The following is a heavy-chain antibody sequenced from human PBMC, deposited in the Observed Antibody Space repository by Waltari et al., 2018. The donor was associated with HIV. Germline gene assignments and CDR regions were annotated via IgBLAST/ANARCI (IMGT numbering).Heavy chain of an antibody. D-gene: IGHD3-10*01. Sequence: QVQLVQSGAEVRTPGSSVKVSCKASGGSFTSYSINWVRQAPGQGLEWMGRVIPMSGTTNKSQKCQGRVTITADKATTTSYMELTSLRTEDTAVYYCASARETMGVDFDFWGQGTLVTVSS. V-gene: IGHV1-69*08. CDR3: ASARETMGVDFDF. CDR1: GGSFTSYS. CDR2: VIPMSGTT. J-gene: IGHJ4*02.